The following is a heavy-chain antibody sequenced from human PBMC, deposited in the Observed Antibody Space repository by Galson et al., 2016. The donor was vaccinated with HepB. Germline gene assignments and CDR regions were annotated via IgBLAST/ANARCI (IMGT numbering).Heavy chain of an antibody. J-gene: IGHJ4*02. V-gene: IGHV3-30*18. CDR1: GFTFSKYG. D-gene: IGHD3-16*01. CDR3: AKDWGQKGMALDY. CDR2: ITYDGINK. Sequence: SLRLSCAASGFTFSKYGMHWVRQAPGKGLEWVAVITYDGINKYYGNSAKGRFTPSRDNSNNTLYLQMNSLRTEDTAGYYCAKDWGQKGMALDYWGQGVLVTVSS.